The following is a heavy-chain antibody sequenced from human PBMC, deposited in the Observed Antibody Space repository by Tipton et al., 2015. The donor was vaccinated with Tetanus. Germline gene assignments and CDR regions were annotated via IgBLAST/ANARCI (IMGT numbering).Heavy chain of an antibody. V-gene: IGHV4-39*07. CDR3: ARATPSGSYFVRYYSMDV. D-gene: IGHD3-22*01. J-gene: IGHJ6*02. CDR2: IYYSGSS. Sequence: TLSLTCTVSGGSISGSSYYWGWIRQPPGKGLEWIGSIYYSGSSYYNPTLKSRVTISVDRSKNQFSLKLSSVIAADTAVYFCARATPSGSYFVRYYSMDVWGQGTTVVVSS. CDR1: GGSISGSSYY.